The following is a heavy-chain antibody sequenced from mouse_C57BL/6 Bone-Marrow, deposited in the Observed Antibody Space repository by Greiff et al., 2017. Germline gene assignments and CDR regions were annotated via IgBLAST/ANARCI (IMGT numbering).Heavy chain of an antibody. CDR1: GYAFSSYW. CDR2: IYPGDGDT. J-gene: IGHJ1*03. CDR3: ARFFYGSRGDWYFDV. D-gene: IGHD1-1*01. Sequence: LVESGAELVKPGASVKISCKASGYAFSSYWMNWVKQRPGKGLEWIGQIYPGDGDTNYNGKFKGKATLTADKSSSTAYMQLSSLTSEDSAVYFCARFFYGSRGDWYFDVWGTGTTVTVSS. V-gene: IGHV1-80*01.